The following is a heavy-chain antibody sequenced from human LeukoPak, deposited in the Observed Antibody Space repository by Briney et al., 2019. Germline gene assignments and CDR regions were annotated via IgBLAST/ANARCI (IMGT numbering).Heavy chain of an antibody. D-gene: IGHD6-6*01. V-gene: IGHV4-59*01. CDR3: ARSYSSSGYYYYGMDL. Sequence: SETLSLTCTVSGGSMSSYYWSWIRQPPGKGLEWIGYIYYSGTTNYNPSLKSRVTISVDTSKNQFSLKLRSVTAADTAVYYCARSYSSSGYYYYGMDLWGQGTTVTVSS. CDR2: IYYSGTT. CDR1: GGSMSSYY. J-gene: IGHJ6*02.